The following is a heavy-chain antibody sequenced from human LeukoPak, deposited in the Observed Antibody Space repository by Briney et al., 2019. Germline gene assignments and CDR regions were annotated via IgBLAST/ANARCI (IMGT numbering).Heavy chain of an antibody. D-gene: IGHD5-18*01. CDR2: ISGYNGNT. CDR1: GYTFSTHD. V-gene: IGHV1-18*01. CDR3: ARGGYSTGYDH. Sequence: ASVKVSCKASGYTFSTHDITWVRQAPGQGLEWMVWISGYNGNTNYAQKFQGRVTVTTDTSTTTAYMELRSLRVDDTAVYYCARGGYSTGYDHWGRGTLVTVSS. J-gene: IGHJ5*02.